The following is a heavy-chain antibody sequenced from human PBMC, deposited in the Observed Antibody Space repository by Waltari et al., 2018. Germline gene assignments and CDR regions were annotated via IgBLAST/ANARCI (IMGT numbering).Heavy chain of an antibody. CDR2: IYYSGST. V-gene: IGHV4-39*07. J-gene: IGHJ6*03. CDR1: GGSISSSSYY. CDR3: ASGQRDPSLYYYYYYMDV. Sequence: QLQLQESGPGLVKPSETLSLTCTVSGGSISSSSYYWGWIRQPPGKGVEWIGSIYYSGSTYYNPSLKSRVTISVDTSKNQFSLKLSSVTAADTAVYYCASGQRDPSLYYYYYYMDVWGKGTTVTISS.